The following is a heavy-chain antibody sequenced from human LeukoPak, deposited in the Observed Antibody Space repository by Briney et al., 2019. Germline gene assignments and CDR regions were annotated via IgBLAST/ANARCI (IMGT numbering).Heavy chain of an antibody. V-gene: IGHV3-30*02. CDR3: AKADCSGGSCYSRRVDAGVFDY. CDR1: GFTFGSYG. J-gene: IGHJ4*02. CDR2: IRYDGSNK. Sequence: GRSLRLSCAASGFTFGSYGMHWVRQAPGKGLEWVAFIRYDGSNKYYADSVKGRFTISRDNSKNTLYLQMNSLRAEDTAVYYCAKADCSGGSCYSRRVDAGVFDYWGRGTLVTVSS. D-gene: IGHD2-15*01.